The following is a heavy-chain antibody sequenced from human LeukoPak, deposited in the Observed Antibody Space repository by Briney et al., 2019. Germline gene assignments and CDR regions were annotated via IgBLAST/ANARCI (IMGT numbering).Heavy chain of an antibody. V-gene: IGHV3-30-3*01. CDR2: ISYDGSNK. D-gene: IGHD2-15*01. Sequence: GGFLRLSCAASGFTFSSYAMHWVRQAPGKGLEWVAVISYDGSNKYYADSVKGRFTISRDNSKNTLYLQMNSLRAEDTAVYYCARDMSGYCSGGRCYNMGYFDYWGQGTLVTVPS. J-gene: IGHJ4*02. CDR1: GFTFSSYA. CDR3: ARDMSGYCSGGRCYNMGYFDY.